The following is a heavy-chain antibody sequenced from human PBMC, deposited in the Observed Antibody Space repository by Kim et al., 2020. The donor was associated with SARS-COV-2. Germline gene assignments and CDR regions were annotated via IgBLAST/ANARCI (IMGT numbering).Heavy chain of an antibody. J-gene: IGHJ4*02. CDR3: ARRTSYYDY. V-gene: IGHV1-18*01. D-gene: IGHD4-4*01. CDR2: GNT. Sequence: GNTNYAQKLQGRVTMTTDTSTSTAYMELRSLRSDDTAVYYCARRTSYYDYWGQGTLVTVSS.